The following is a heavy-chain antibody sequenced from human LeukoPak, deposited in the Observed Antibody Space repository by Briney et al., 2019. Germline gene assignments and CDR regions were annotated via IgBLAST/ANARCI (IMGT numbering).Heavy chain of an antibody. J-gene: IGHJ2*01. CDR3: ARDTAMAPNWYFDL. CDR2: ISAYNGNT. Sequence: ASVKVSCKVSGYTLTELSMHWVRQAPGQGLEWMGWISAYNGNTNYAQKLQGRVTMTTDTSTSTAYMELRSLRSDDTAVYYCARDTAMAPNWYFDLWGRGTLVTVSS. V-gene: IGHV1-18*01. CDR1: GYTLTELS. D-gene: IGHD5-18*01.